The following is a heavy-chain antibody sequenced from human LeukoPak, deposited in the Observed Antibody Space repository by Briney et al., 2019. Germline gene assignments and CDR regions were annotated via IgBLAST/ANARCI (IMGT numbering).Heavy chain of an antibody. J-gene: IGHJ5*02. CDR1: GGTFSSYA. D-gene: IGHD3-10*01. CDR3: ARGFGEKDWFDP. Sequence: ASVKVSCKASGGTFSSYAISWVRQAPGQGLEWMGGIIPIFGTANYAQKFQGRVTMTRNTSISTAYMELSSLRSEDTAVYYCARGFGEKDWFDPWGQGTLVTVSS. V-gene: IGHV1-69*05. CDR2: IIPIFGTA.